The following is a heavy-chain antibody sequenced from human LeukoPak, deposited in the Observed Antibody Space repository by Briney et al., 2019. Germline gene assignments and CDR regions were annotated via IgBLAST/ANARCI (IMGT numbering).Heavy chain of an antibody. Sequence: TSETLSLTCAVYGGSFSGYYWSGIRQPPGKGLEWMGEINHSGSTNYNPSLKSRVTISVDTSKNQFSPKLSSVTAADTAVYYCAREIRYFDWLFQRHDAFDIWGQGTMVTASS. CDR3: AREIRYFDWLFQRHDAFDI. CDR1: GGSFSGYY. J-gene: IGHJ3*02. V-gene: IGHV4-34*01. CDR2: INHSGST. D-gene: IGHD3-9*01.